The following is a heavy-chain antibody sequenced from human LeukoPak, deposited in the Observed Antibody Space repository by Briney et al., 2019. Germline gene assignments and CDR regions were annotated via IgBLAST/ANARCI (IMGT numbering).Heavy chain of an antibody. V-gene: IGHV4-59*01. CDR1: GGSIRNYY. Sequence: SETLSLTCTVSGGSIRNYYWSWIRQPPGKGLEWIGYIYYSGSTNYNPSLKSRVTISVDTSKNQFSLKLSSVTAADTAVYYCARGNYDFWSGYIGNWFDPWGQGTLVTVSS. D-gene: IGHD3-3*01. CDR3: ARGNYDFWSGYIGNWFDP. CDR2: IYYSGST. J-gene: IGHJ5*02.